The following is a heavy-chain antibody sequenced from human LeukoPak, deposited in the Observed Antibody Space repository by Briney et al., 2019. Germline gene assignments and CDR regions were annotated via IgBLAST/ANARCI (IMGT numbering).Heavy chain of an antibody. Sequence: SETLSLTCTVSGGSISSSYSYWGWIRQPPGKGLEWIGNIYYSGSTYYSPSLTSRVTVSVDTSENQFSLKLSSVTAADTAVYYCALELVVPAALERLNAFDIWGHGTMVTVSS. CDR2: IYYSGST. V-gene: IGHV4-39*07. D-gene: IGHD2-2*01. CDR3: ALELVVPAALERLNAFDI. J-gene: IGHJ3*02. CDR1: GGSISSSYSY.